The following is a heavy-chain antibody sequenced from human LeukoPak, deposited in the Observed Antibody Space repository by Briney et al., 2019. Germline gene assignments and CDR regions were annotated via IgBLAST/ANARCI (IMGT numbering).Heavy chain of an antibody. CDR2: INPNNGGT. CDR1: GYTFIDYF. J-gene: IGHJ4*02. V-gene: IGHV1-2*02. Sequence: ASVKVSCKASGYTFIDYFIHWVRQAPGQGLEWMGLINPNNGGTNYAQKFQGRVTMTRDTSISTAYMELSSLRSEDTAVYYCARGLDGVEMATIQDYWGQGTLVTVSS. D-gene: IGHD5-24*01. CDR3: ARGLDGVEMATIQDY.